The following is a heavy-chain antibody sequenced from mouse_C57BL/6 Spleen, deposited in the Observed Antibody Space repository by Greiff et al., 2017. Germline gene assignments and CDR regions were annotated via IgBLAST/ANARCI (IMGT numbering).Heavy chain of an antibody. CDR1: GFTFSDYG. Sequence: DVKLVESGGGLVKPGGSLKLSCAASGFTFSDYGMHWVRQAPEKGLEWVAYISSGSSTIYYADTVKGRFTISRDNAKNTLYLQMTSLRSEDTAMYYCANGLYCSNYEYAMDYWGQGTSVTVSS. CDR2: ISSGSSTI. D-gene: IGHD2-5*01. CDR3: ANGLYCSNYEYAMDY. J-gene: IGHJ4*01. V-gene: IGHV5-17*01.